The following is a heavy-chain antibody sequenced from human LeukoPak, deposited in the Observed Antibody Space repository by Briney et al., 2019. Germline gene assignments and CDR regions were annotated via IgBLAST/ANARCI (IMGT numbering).Heavy chain of an antibody. J-gene: IGHJ5*02. Sequence: PGGSLRLSCAASGFTFSSYSMNWVRQAPGKGLEWVSYISSSSSTIYYADSVKGRFTISRDNSKNTLYLQMNSLRAEDTAVYYCAKAGRRITMIVVVKNWFDPWGQGTLVTVSS. CDR1: GFTFSSYS. D-gene: IGHD3-22*01. V-gene: IGHV3-48*01. CDR3: AKAGRRITMIVVVKNWFDP. CDR2: ISSSSSTI.